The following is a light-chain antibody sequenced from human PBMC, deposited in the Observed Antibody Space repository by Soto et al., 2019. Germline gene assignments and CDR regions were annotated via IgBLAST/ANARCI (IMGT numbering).Light chain of an antibody. CDR1: SSDVGGYNY. CDR2: DVS. J-gene: IGLJ1*01. V-gene: IGLV2-14*01. Sequence: QSLLTQPASVSGSPGQSITLSCTRTSSDVGGYNYVSWYQQHPGKAPKLMIYDVSNRPSGVSNRFSGSKSGNTASLTISGLQAEDEADYYCSSYTSSSTLCVFGTGTKVTVL. CDR3: SSYTSSSTLCV.